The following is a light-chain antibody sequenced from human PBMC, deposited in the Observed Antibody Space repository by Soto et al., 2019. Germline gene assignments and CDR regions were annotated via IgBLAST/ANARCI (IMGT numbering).Light chain of an antibody. CDR1: SSDVGGYNY. Sequence: SVLTQPASVSGSPGQSITISCTGTSSDVGGYNYVSWYQQHPGKAPKVMIYEVTNRPSGVPNRFSGSKSGNTASLTISGLQAEDEADYYCSSYTSSSTPYVFGTGTKVTVL. J-gene: IGLJ1*01. CDR3: SSYTSSSTPYV. CDR2: EVT. V-gene: IGLV2-14*03.